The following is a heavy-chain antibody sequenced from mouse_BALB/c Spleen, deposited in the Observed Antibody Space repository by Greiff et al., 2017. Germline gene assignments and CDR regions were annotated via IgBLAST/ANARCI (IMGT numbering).Heavy chain of an antibody. V-gene: IGHV5-9-4*01. Sequence: DVHLVESGGGLVKPGGSLKLSCAASGFTFSSYAMSWVRQSPEKRLEWVAEISSGGSYTYYPDTVTGRFTISRDNAKNTLYLEMSSLRSEDTAMYYCARETTATLIDWYFDVWGAGTTVTVSS. CDR2: ISSGGSYT. CDR3: ARETTATLIDWYFDV. J-gene: IGHJ1*01. CDR1: GFTFSSYA. D-gene: IGHD1-2*01.